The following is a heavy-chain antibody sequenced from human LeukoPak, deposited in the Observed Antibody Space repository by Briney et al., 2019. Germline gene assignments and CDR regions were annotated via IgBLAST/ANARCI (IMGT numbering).Heavy chain of an antibody. CDR2: INSDGITT. Sequence: GTLSLTCAVSGGSISSSNWWSWVRQTPGKGLVWVSRINSDGITTSYADSVKGRFTISRDKAKNTLYLQMNGLRAEDTAVYYCGRGYYYGMDVWGQGTTVTVSS. CDR1: GGSISSSNW. CDR3: GRGYYYGMDV. V-gene: IGHV3-74*01. J-gene: IGHJ6*02.